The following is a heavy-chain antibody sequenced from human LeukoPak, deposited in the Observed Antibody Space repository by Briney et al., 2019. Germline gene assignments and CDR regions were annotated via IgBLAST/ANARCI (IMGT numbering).Heavy chain of an antibody. CDR2: IYPGDSDT. Sequence: GESPKISCKNSGYSFTTYWIGWVRQMPGKGLEWMGIIYPGDSDTRYSPSFEGQVTISADKSTSTAYLQWSSLKASDSATYYCARLGGGEMRWLQYYYFDYWGQGTLVSVSS. CDR1: GYSFTTYW. J-gene: IGHJ4*02. V-gene: IGHV5-51*01. CDR3: ARLGGGEMRWLQYYYFDY. D-gene: IGHD5-24*01.